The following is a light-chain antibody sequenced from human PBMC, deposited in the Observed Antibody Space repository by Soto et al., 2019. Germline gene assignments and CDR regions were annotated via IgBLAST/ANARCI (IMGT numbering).Light chain of an antibody. CDR1: HSVSSY. CDR3: QQNKDWPGT. V-gene: IGKV3-15*01. Sequence: EIVMTQSPATLSVSPGERATLSCRASHSVSSYLAWYQQKPGQAPRLLIYDASTRATGIPVRFSGSGSGTEFSLTISSLQSEDLVVYYCQQNKDWPGTFCQGTKVDIK. J-gene: IGKJ1*01. CDR2: DAS.